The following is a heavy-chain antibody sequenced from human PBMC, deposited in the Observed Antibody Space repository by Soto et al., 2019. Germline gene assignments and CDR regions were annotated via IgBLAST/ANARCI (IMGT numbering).Heavy chain of an antibody. CDR1: GGSISSYY. D-gene: IGHD3-10*01. CDR3: ARDLYYSGSGAYYYYGMDV. J-gene: IGHJ6*02. CDR2: IYYSGST. V-gene: IGHV4-59*08. Sequence: QVQLQESGPGLVKPSETLSLTCTVSGGSISSYYWSWIRQPPGKGLEWIGYIYYSGSTNYNPSLXSRVTIPVDTXXNXSXXKLSSVTAADTAVYYCARDLYYSGSGAYYYYGMDVWGQGTTVTVSS.